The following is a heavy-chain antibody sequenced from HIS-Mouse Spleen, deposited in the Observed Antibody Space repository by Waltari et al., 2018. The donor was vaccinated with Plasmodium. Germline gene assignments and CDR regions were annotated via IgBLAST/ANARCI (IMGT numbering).Heavy chain of an antibody. V-gene: IGHV4-34*01. CDR1: GGSFSGYY. Sequence: QVQLQQWGAGLLKPSETLSLTCAVYGGSFSGYYWRWIRQPTGKGLEWVGESNHSGSTNYTPSLKSRVTISVDTSKNQFALKLSAVTAADTAVYYCARGRVLGTSSGYFDLWGRGTLVTVSS. J-gene: IGHJ2*01. CDR2: SNHSGST. CDR3: ARGRVLGTSSGYFDL. D-gene: IGHD3-10*01.